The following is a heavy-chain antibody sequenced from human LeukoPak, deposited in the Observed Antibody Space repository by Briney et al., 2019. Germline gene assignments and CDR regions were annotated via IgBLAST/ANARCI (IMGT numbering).Heavy chain of an antibody. D-gene: IGHD2-8*02. V-gene: IGHV1-69*13. CDR3: ATYRQVLLPFES. CDR1: GGTFSSYA. Sequence: ASVKVSCKASGGTFSSYAISWVRQAPGQGLEWMGGIIPIFGTANYAQKFQGRVTITSDESTSTAYMELSSLRSEDTAIYYCATYRQVLLPFESWGQGTLVTVSS. CDR2: IIPIFGTA. J-gene: IGHJ4*02.